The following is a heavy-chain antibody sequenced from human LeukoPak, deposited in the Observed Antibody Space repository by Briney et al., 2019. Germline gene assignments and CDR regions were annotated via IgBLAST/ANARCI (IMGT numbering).Heavy chain of an antibody. V-gene: IGHV4-39*07. Sequence: PSETLSLTCSVSGGSISSTSYYWGWIRQPPGKGLEWIGSIYYSGSTYYNPSLKSRVTISVDTSKNQFSLNLSSVTAADTAVYYCARAHGDFHVTDFDYWGQGTLVTVSS. CDR3: ARAHGDFHVTDFDY. J-gene: IGHJ4*02. CDR1: GGSISSTSYY. CDR2: IYYSGST. D-gene: IGHD4-17*01.